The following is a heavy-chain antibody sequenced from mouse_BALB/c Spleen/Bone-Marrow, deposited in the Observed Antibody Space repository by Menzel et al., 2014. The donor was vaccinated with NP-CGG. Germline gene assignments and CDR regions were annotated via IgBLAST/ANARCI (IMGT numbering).Heavy chain of an antibody. Sequence: QVLLQASGGALVKPGASVWLSCKASGYTFTNYWMHWVKQRPGQGLEWIGEIDPSDSYSNYNQNFKGKATLTVDKSSSTAYMQPTSLTSEDSAVYYCARGVVYYYAMDFWEQCTS. V-gene: IGHV1-69*02. J-gene: IGHJ4*01. CDR1: GYTFTNYW. CDR2: IDPSDSYS. CDR3: ARGVVYYYAMDF.